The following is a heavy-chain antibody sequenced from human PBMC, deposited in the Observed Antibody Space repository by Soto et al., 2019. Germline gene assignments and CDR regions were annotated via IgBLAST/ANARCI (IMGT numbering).Heavy chain of an antibody. V-gene: IGHV4-59*01. D-gene: IGHD2-21*02. Sequence: QVQLQESGPGLVKPSETLSLTCTVSGGSISSYYWSWIRQPPGKGLEWIGYIYYSGSTNYNPSLTSRVTISVDTSKNQFSLKLSSVTAADTAVYYCARVGVTQSAYYYGMDVWGQGTTVTVSS. CDR1: GGSISSYY. CDR3: ARVGVTQSAYYYGMDV. CDR2: IYYSGST. J-gene: IGHJ6*02.